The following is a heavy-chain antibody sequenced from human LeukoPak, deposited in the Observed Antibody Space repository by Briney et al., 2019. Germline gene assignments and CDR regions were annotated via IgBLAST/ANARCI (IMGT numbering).Heavy chain of an antibody. Sequence: GGSLRLSCAASGFTFSNAWMSWVRQAPGKGLEWVGRIKSKTDGGTTDYAAPVKGRFTILRDDSKNTLYLQMNSLKTEDTAVYYCTTGGHYYGSGSYYNYWGQGTLVTVSS. CDR1: GFTFSNAW. J-gene: IGHJ4*02. D-gene: IGHD3-10*01. V-gene: IGHV3-15*01. CDR2: IKSKTDGGTT. CDR3: TTGGHYYGSGSYYNY.